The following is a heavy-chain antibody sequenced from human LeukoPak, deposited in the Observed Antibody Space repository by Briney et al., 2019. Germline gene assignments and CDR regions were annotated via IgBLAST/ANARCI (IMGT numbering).Heavy chain of an antibody. CDR2: IKQDGSEK. D-gene: IGHD6-19*01. V-gene: IGHV3-7*05. J-gene: IGHJ6*02. Sequence: GGSLRLSCAASGFTFSSYWMSWVRQAPGKGLEWVANIKQDGSEKYYVDSVKGRFTISRDNAKNSLYLQMNSLRAEDTAVYYCARALLIAVAGTPCYYGMDVWGQGTTVTVSS. CDR1: GFTFSSYW. CDR3: ARALLIAVAGTPCYYGMDV.